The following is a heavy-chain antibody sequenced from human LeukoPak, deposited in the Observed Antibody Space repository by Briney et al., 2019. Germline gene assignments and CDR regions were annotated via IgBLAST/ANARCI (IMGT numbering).Heavy chain of an antibody. CDR1: GYSFTSYW. J-gene: IGHJ6*03. Sequence: GESLKISCKGSGYSFTSYWIAWARHMPGKGLEWMGFIYAGDSDIRYNPSFEGQVSISADTSIDTAYLQWSSLKASDTAMYYCARQSTGDSYDSSSYYSPLAVWGKGTTVTVSS. CDR3: ARQSTGDSYDSSSYYSPLAV. V-gene: IGHV5-51*01. CDR2: IYAGDSDI. D-gene: IGHD3-22*01.